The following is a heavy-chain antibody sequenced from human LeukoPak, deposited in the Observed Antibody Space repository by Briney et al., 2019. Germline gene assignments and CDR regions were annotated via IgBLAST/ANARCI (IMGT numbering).Heavy chain of an antibody. CDR2: ISAYNGNT. CDR1: GYTFTSYG. J-gene: IGHJ3*02. V-gene: IGHV1-18*01. Sequence: ASVKVSCKASGYTFTSYGISWVRQAPGQGLEWMGWISAYNGNTNYAQKLQGRVTMTTDTSTSTAYMELRSLRSDDTAVYYCARERSGYDWDAFGIWGQGTMVTVSS. D-gene: IGHD5-12*01. CDR3: ARERSGYDWDAFGI.